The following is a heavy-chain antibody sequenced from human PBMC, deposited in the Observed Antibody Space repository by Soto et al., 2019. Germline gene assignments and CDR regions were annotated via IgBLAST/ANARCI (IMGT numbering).Heavy chain of an antibody. D-gene: IGHD3-22*01. CDR3: ARDPGPTIVVVRYFDY. Sequence: QVQLVESGGGVVQPGRSLRLSCAASGFTFSSYGMHWVRQAPGKGLEWVAVIWYDGSNKYYADSVKGRFTISRDNSKNTLYLQMNSLRAEDTAVYYCARDPGPTIVVVRYFDYWGQGTLVTVSS. CDR1: GFTFSSYG. V-gene: IGHV3-33*01. J-gene: IGHJ4*02. CDR2: IWYDGSNK.